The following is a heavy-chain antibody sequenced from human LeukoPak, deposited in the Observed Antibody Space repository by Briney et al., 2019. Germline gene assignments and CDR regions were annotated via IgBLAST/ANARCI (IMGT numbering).Heavy chain of an antibody. D-gene: IGHD3-16*02. CDR1: GFIFSSYW. J-gene: IGHJ4*02. CDR2: INQDGSEK. V-gene: IGHV3-7*01. Sequence: PGGSLRLSCAASGFIFSSYWMSWVRQAPGKGLEWVANINQDGSEKYYVDSVKGRFTISRDNAKNSLYLQMNSLRAEDTAVYYCARDRYGQFDYWGQGTLVTVSS. CDR3: ARDRYGQFDY.